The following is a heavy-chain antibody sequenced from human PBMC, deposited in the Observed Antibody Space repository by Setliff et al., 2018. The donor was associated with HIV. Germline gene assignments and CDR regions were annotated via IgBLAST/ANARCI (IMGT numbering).Heavy chain of an antibody. Sequence: SETLSLTCTVSGGSISNYYWSWIRQPPGRGLEWIGYVYHIGTTNYNASFNSRLTISIDTSRSQFSLRLSPVTAADTAIYYCARDQAFGERFFDYWGQGIPVTVSS. CDR3: ARDQAFGERFFDY. CDR2: VYHIGTT. D-gene: IGHD3-10*01. J-gene: IGHJ4*02. V-gene: IGHV4-59*01. CDR1: GGSISNYY.